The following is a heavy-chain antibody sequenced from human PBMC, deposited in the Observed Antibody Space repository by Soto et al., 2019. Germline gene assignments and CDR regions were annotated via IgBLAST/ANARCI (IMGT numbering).Heavy chain of an antibody. Sequence: QGQLVESGGGVVQPGRFLRLSCAASGFTFSSYVMHWVRQAPGKGLERVAVIWYDGSNKYYADSVKGRFTISRDKSKKPPNQQMISMRAEATDVYYCARDIFPGTEGGSFVGDYWSQGTLVTVSS. CDR3: ARDIFPGTEGGSFVGDY. J-gene: IGHJ4*02. CDR2: IWYDGSNK. V-gene: IGHV3-33*01. D-gene: IGHD3-3*02. CDR1: GFTFSSYV.